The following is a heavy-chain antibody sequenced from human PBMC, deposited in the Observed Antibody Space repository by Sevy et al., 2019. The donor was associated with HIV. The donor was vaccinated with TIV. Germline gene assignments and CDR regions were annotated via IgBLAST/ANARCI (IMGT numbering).Heavy chain of an antibody. V-gene: IGHV4-59*08. J-gene: IGHJ4*02. CDR1: GGSITSLY. CDR2: IYYNGHI. D-gene: IGHD1-26*01. CDR3: AGENAWGRGYS. Sequence: PETLSLTCTVSGGSITSLYWNWIRQPPGKGLEWIANIYYNGHINYNPSPKSRVTLSPDTSNNQFSLRLSSVTAADTAMYYCAGENAWGRGYSWGQGTLVTVSS.